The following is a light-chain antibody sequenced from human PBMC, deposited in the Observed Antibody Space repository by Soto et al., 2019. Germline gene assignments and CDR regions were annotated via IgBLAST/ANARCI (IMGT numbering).Light chain of an antibody. CDR3: CSHVGRSTLL. J-gene: IGLJ3*02. Sequence: QSALTQPASVSGSPGQSVTISCTGSSSDIGSYNLVSWYQQHPGKAPKLMVYEGSKRPSGVSNRFSGSKPGNTASLTISGLQAEDEADYYCCSHVGRSTLLFGGGTTLTVL. CDR1: SSDIGSYNL. CDR2: EGS. V-gene: IGLV2-23*01.